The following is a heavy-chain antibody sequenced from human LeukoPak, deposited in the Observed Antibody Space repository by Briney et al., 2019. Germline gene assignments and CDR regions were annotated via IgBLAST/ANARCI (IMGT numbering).Heavy chain of an antibody. V-gene: IGHV1-18*01. CDR1: GYTFTSYG. CDR3: ARYKATIFGVDHYSMDV. J-gene: IGHJ6*02. CDR2: ISAYNGNT. Sequence: ASVKVSCKASGYTFTSYGISWVRQAPGQGLEWMGWISAYNGNTNYAQKLQGRVTMTTDTSTSTAYMELRSLRSDDTAVYYCARYKATIFGVDHYSMDVWGQGTTVTVSS. D-gene: IGHD3-3*01.